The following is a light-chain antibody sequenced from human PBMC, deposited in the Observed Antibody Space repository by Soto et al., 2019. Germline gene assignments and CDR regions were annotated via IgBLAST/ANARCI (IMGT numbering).Light chain of an antibody. J-gene: IGKJ1*01. CDR3: QQYGSSPWT. V-gene: IGKV3-20*01. CDR2: DAS. CDR1: QSVTSSY. Sequence: EIVLTQSPGTLSLSPEERATLSCRASQSVTSSYLAWYQQKPGQAPRLLIYDASSRATGIPDRFSGSGSGTDFTLTVSGLEPEDFAVYYCQQYGSSPWTFSQGTKVEIK.